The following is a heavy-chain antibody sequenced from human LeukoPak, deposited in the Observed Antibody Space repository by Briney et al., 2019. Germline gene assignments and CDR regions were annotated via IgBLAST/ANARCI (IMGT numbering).Heavy chain of an antibody. V-gene: IGHV4-4*07. J-gene: IGHJ4*02. CDR1: GGSVTTAHWY. D-gene: IGHD2-21*01. CDR2: VYISGDT. Sequence: SETLSLTCTVSGGSVTTAHWYWSWIRQPAGKGLEWIGRVYISGDTKYNPSLKSRVIMSLDASKNQFSLRLTSVTAADTAVYYCARDRQCGYWGQGTLVTVSS. CDR3: ARDRQCGY.